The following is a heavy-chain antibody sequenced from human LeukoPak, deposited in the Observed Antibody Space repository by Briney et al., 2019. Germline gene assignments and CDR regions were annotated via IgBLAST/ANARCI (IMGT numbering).Heavy chain of an antibody. V-gene: IGHV3-21*01. CDR3: ARGNNWNDGGFDY. CDR1: GFTFSSYS. CDR2: ISSSSSYI. J-gene: IGHJ4*02. Sequence: GGSLRLSCAASGFTFSSYSMNWVRQAPGRGLEWVSSISSSSSYIYYADSVKGRFTISRDNAKNSLYLQMNSLRADDTAIYYCARGNNWNDGGFDYWGQGTLVTVSS. D-gene: IGHD1-1*01.